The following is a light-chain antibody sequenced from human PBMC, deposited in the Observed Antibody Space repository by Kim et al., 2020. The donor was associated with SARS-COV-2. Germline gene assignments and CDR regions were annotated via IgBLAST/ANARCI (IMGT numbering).Light chain of an antibody. CDR3: QQYYDYPRT. J-gene: IGKJ2*01. V-gene: IGKV1-8*01. Sequence: AIRLTQSPSSLSASTGDRVTITCRASQGISNYLAWYQQKLGKGPKLLIYDASTLQSGVPSRFSGSGSGTDFTLTIIGLQSEDFATYYCQQYYDYPRTFGQGTELEIK. CDR2: DAS. CDR1: QGISNY.